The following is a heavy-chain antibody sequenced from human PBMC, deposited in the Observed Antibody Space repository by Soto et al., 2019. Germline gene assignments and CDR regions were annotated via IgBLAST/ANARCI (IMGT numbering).Heavy chain of an antibody. J-gene: IGHJ2*01. Sequence: ITLKEYGPTLVKPTQTLTLTCTFSGFSLSTSGVGVGWIRQPPGKSLEWLALIYWYDDKRCSPSLKSRLTTTFDTSRYQVVLTMTNMDPVDTASYICAHRRVGPVDLWGRGTLVAVS. V-gene: IGHV2-5*01. D-gene: IGHD2-2*01. CDR1: GFSLSTSGVG. CDR2: IYWYDDK. CDR3: AHRRVGPVDL.